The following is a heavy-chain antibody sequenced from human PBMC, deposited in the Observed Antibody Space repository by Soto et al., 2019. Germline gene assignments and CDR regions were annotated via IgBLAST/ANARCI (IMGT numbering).Heavy chain of an antibody. V-gene: IGHV1-2*02. CDR1: GYTFTGYH. CDR2: INPNSRVT. CDR3: ARRLGLLVTPIPGY. J-gene: IGHJ4*02. D-gene: IGHD2-21*02. Sequence: QVQLVQSGAEVKKPGASVKVSCKASGYTFTGYHMHWVRQAPGQGLEWMGWINPNSRVTIYAQKFQGRVIMTRETPITTAYMELSRLTSDDTAVYYCARRLGLLVTPIPGYWGQGTLVTVSS.